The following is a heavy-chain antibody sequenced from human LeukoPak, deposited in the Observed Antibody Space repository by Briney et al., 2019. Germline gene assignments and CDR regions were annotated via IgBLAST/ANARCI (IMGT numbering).Heavy chain of an antibody. J-gene: IGHJ4*02. D-gene: IGHD3-10*01. Sequence: QPGGSLRLSCAASGFTFSSYDMHWVRQATGKGLEWVSAIGTAGDTYYPGSVKGRFTISRENAKNSLYLQMNSLRAGDTAVYYCARSDGSAEFDYWGQGTLVTVSS. CDR2: IGTAGDT. CDR1: GFTFSSYD. V-gene: IGHV3-13*01. CDR3: ARSDGSAEFDY.